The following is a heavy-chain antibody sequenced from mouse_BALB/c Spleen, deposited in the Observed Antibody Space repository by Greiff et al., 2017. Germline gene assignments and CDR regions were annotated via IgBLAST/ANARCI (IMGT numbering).Heavy chain of an antibody. CDR2: IYPSDSYT. CDR1: GYTFTSYW. CDR3: TRLGKIFYAMDY. D-gene: IGHD3-3*01. V-gene: IGHV1-69*02. J-gene: IGHJ4*01. Sequence: QVQLQQPGAELVRPGASVKLSCKASGYTFTSYWINWVKQRPGQGLEWIGNIYPSDSYTNYNQKFKDKATLTVDKSSSTAYMHLSSLTSEDSAVYYCTRLGKIFYAMDYWGQGTSVTVSS.